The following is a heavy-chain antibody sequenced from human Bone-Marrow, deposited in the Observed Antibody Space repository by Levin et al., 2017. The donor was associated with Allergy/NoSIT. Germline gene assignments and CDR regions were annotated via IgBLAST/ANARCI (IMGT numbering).Heavy chain of an antibody. CDR2: INPNSGGT. Sequence: ASVKVSCKASGYTFTGYYMHWVRQATGQGLEWMGWINPNSGGTNYAQKFQGRVTMTSDTSISTAYMELSRLRSDDTAVYYGARASYGDYWGQGTLVTVSS. J-gene: IGHJ4*02. V-gene: IGHV1-2*02. D-gene: IGHD4-17*01. CDR1: GYTFTGYY. CDR3: ARASYGDY.